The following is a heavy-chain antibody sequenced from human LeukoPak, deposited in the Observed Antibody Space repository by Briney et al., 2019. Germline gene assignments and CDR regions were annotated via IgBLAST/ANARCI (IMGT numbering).Heavy chain of an antibody. V-gene: IGHV4-39*07. D-gene: IGHD2-2*01. CDR2: INHSGST. CDR1: GGSISSSSYY. CDR3: ASWPDIVVVPAAGRRVTGTTGYGMDV. J-gene: IGHJ6*02. Sequence: SETLSLTCTVSGGSISSSSYYWGWIRQPPGKGLEWIGEINHSGSTNYNPSLKSRVTISVDTSKNQFSLKLSSVTAADTAVYYCASWPDIVVVPAAGRRVTGTTGYGMDVWGQGTTVTVSS.